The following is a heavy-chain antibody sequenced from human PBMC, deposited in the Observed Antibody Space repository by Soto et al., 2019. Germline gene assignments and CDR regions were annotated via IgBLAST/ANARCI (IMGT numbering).Heavy chain of an antibody. CDR1: GYTFTDYA. CDR2: INVGNGNT. J-gene: IGHJ4*02. V-gene: IGHV1-3*01. CDR3: AREGAHYTPLDH. D-gene: IGHD2-15*01. Sequence: ASVKVSCKASGYTFTDYAIHWVRQAPGQGLEWMGWINVGNGNTGYSRKFQGRVTNVRDMSASTAYIEVTSLTSEDTAIYYCAREGAHYTPLDHWGQGTLVTVSS.